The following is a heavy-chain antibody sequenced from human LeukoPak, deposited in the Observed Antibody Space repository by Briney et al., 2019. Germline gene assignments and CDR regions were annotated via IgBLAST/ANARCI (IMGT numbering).Heavy chain of an antibody. D-gene: IGHD2-2*01. Sequence: GESLKISCKGSGYSFTSYWIGWVRQMPGKGLEWMGIIYPGDSDTRYSPSFQGQVTTSADKSISTAYLQWSSLKASDTAMYYCARSRYCSSTSCCREPYYYYYMDVWGKGTTVTVSS. CDR2: IYPGDSDT. CDR3: ARSRYCSSTSCCREPYYYYYMDV. J-gene: IGHJ6*03. CDR1: GYSFTSYW. V-gene: IGHV5-51*01.